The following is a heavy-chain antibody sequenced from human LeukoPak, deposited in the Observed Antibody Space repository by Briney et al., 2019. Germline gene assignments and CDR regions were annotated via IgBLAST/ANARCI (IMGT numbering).Heavy chain of an antibody. D-gene: IGHD2/OR15-2a*01. V-gene: IGHV3-23*01. J-gene: IGHJ4*02. CDR1: GFTFNNYG. CDR2: ISNTGGST. CDR3: AKGIDNRGNPFDY. Sequence: GGSLRLSCAASGFTFNNYGMSWVRQAPGKGLEWVSEISNTGGSTYYGDSVQGRFTISRDNSEDTLYLQMQSLRAEDTAIYYCAKGIDNRGNPFDYWGQGTLVTVST.